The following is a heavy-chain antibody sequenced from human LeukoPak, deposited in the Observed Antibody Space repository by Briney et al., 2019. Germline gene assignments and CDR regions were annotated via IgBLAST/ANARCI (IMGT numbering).Heavy chain of an antibody. V-gene: IGHV4-39*01. J-gene: IGHJ1*01. D-gene: IGHD3-22*01. Sequence: SETLSLTCSVSGDSVSRSDSYWDWIRQPPGKGLEWIGTIYYSGRTYYSPALNSRVTMSVNTSNNQFSLYLRSVTAADTAVYYCARRRYYDGSGYLEWGQGTLLSVSS. CDR3: ARRRYYDGSGYLE. CDR1: GDSVSRSDSY. CDR2: IYYSGRT.